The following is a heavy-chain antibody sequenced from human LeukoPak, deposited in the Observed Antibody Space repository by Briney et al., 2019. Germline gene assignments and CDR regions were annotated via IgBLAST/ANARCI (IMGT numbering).Heavy chain of an antibody. V-gene: IGHV4-38-2*01. D-gene: IGHD4-17*01. CDR3: ARHGVYGDHDGALSYYYYTAV. CDR2: IYQSGST. CDR1: GYSISSGYY. J-gene: IGHJ6*03. Sequence: SETLSLTCAVSGYSISSGYYWGWIRQPPGKGREWIGSIYQSGSTYYNPSLKSRVTISVDTSKNQCSLKLSSVTAADTAVYYCARHGVYGDHDGALSYYYYTAVWGKGTTVTAYS.